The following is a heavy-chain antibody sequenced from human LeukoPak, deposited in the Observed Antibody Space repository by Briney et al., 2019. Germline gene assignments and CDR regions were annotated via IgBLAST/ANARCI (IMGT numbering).Heavy chain of an antibody. Sequence: SQTLSLTFAISGDSVSSKSAAWNWIRQSPSRGLEWLGWTYYRSQWYYDYAVSVKGRIVINPDTSKNQFSLQLNSVTPEDTAVYYCARGASRYFEYWGQGTLVTVSS. D-gene: IGHD6-6*01. CDR1: GDSVSSKSAA. V-gene: IGHV6-1*01. J-gene: IGHJ4*02. CDR3: ARGASRYFEY. CDR2: TYYRSQWYY.